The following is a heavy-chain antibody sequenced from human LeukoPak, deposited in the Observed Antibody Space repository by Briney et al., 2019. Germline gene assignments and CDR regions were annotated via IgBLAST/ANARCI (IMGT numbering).Heavy chain of an antibody. D-gene: IGHD3-3*01. J-gene: IGHJ4*02. V-gene: IGHV4-31*03. CDR2: FSHSGST. Sequence: PSETLSHTCTVSGGSISSGGYYWAWIRQPPGEGLVWIGYFSHSGSTYYNPSLRSRVTISVDRSKNQFSLKLSSVTAADTAVYYCAREAGRNYDFWSGLDYWGQGTLVTVSS. CDR1: GGSISSGGYY. CDR3: AREAGRNYDFWSGLDY.